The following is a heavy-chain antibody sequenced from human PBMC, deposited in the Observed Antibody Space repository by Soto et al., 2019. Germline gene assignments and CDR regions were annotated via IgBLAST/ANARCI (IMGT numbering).Heavy chain of an antibody. D-gene: IGHD1-26*01. Sequence: QLQLQESGPGLVKPSETLSLTCTVSGGSISSSSYYWGWIRQPPGKGLEWIGSIYYSGSTYYNPSLKSRVTMTVDTSKIQSSLKLSSVTVSYTAVYYCARLRSGSDYTPEYFQDWGECTLVSVSS. CDR1: GGSISSSSYY. CDR2: IYYSGST. CDR3: ARLRSGSDYTPEYFQD. J-gene: IGHJ1*01. V-gene: IGHV4-39*01.